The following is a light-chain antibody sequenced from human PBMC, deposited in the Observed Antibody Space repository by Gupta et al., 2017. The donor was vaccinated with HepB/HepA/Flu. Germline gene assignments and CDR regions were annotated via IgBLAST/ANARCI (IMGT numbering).Light chain of an antibody. CDR2: EAS. CDR1: DDIRHF. CDR3: QQYNVYPLS. V-gene: IGKV1-16*01. J-gene: IGKJ4*01. Sequence: IQKPQSPPSLPASAGDRVSITCRASDDIRHFLAWFQQKPGKAPKSLVYEASNLQSGVPSRFSGSGSVTNFTLTITSVQPEDFATYYCQQYNVYPLSFGGGTKVEI.